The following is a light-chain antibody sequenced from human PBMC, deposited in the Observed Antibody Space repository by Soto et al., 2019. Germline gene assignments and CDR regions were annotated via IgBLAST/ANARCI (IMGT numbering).Light chain of an antibody. V-gene: IGKV3-11*01. Sequence: EILMTQSPATLSVSPGERATLSCRASQSVSSYLAWYQQKTGQAPRILIYDASNRATGIPARFSGSGSGTDFTLTISRLEPEDFEVYYCQQRSNWLPAFGQGTRLDIK. J-gene: IGKJ5*01. CDR1: QSVSSY. CDR2: DAS. CDR3: QQRSNWLPA.